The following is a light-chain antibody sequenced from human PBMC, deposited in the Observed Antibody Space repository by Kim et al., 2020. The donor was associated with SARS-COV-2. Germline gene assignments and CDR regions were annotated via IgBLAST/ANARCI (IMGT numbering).Light chain of an antibody. Sequence: ASVGDRVTITCRASQGISSYLAWYQQKPGKAPKLLIYAASTLQSGVPSRFSGSGSGTYFTLTINSLQPEDFATYYCQQSYSTPKTFGQGTKVDIK. CDR3: QQSYSTPKT. CDR1: QGISSY. CDR2: AAS. V-gene: IGKV1-39*01. J-gene: IGKJ1*01.